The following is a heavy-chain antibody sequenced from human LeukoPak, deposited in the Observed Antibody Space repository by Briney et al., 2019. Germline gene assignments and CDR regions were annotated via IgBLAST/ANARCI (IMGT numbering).Heavy chain of an antibody. CDR1: GFTFSSYE. CDR3: ARGLGYCSGGSCYSGFDP. D-gene: IGHD2-15*01. Sequence: PGGSLRLSCAASGFTFSSYEMNWVRQAPGKGLEWVSYISSSGSTIYYADSVKGRFTISRDNAKNSLYLQMDSLRAEDTAVYYCARGLGYCSGGSCYSGFDPWGQGTLVTVSS. J-gene: IGHJ5*02. CDR2: ISSSGSTI. V-gene: IGHV3-48*03.